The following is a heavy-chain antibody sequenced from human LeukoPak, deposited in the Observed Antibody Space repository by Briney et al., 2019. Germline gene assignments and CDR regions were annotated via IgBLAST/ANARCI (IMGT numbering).Heavy chain of an antibody. V-gene: IGHV1-46*01. CDR2: MNPSGGST. D-gene: IGHD6-13*01. CDR3: ARGSGSSWYWFYDY. Sequence: ASVKLSCNASGYTFTRYHMHWVRQAPGQGLAWMGIMNPSGGSTTYAQQFQRRVTITRDTSTNTVYMELSSLRYDDAGVYYCARGSGSSWYWFYDYWVQGNLITVSS. J-gene: IGHJ4*02. CDR1: GYTFTRYH.